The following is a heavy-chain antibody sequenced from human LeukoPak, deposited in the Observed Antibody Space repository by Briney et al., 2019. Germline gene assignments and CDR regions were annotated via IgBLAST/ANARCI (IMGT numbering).Heavy chain of an antibody. CDR3: AKTGLVVAIFDAFDI. Sequence: PGGSLRLSCGASGFTFSSYAMSWVRDAPGKGREGVSAMSGSGGSTYYAASVKGRFTISRDNSKNTLYLQMNSLRAEDTAVYYCAKTGLVVAIFDAFDIWGQGTMVTVSS. D-gene: IGHD3-22*01. CDR1: GFTFSSYA. CDR2: MSGSGGST. J-gene: IGHJ3*02. V-gene: IGHV3-23*01.